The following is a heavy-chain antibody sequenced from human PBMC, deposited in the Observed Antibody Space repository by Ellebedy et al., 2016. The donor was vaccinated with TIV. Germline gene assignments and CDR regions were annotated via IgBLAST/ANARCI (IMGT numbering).Heavy chain of an antibody. CDR2: IDPGDSDT. V-gene: IGHV5-51*01. D-gene: IGHD2-8*02. CDR3: ARLYCTGGDCYPFDAFDI. J-gene: IGHJ3*02. CDR1: GYSFSTYW. Sequence: GESLKISCKASGYSFSTYWVGWVRQMPGKGLEWMGIIDPGDSDTRYSPSFEGQVTISADKSITTAYLQWSSLKASDTATYYCARLYCTGGDCYPFDAFDIWGQGTMVTASS.